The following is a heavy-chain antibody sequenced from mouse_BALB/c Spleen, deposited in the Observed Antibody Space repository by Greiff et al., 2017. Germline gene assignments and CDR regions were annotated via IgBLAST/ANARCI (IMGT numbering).Heavy chain of an antibody. CDR1: GYTFTSYW. CDR2: IDPSDSYT. D-gene: IGHD3-1*01. J-gene: IGHJ4*01. V-gene: IGHV1S127*01. CDR3: TRSGTAMDY. Sequence: QVQLKQPGAELVKPGASVKMSCKASGYTFTSYWMHWVKQRPGQGLEWIGTIDPSDSYTSYNQKFKGKATLTVDTSSSTAYMQLSSLTSEDSAVYYCTRSGTAMDYWGQGTSVTVSS.